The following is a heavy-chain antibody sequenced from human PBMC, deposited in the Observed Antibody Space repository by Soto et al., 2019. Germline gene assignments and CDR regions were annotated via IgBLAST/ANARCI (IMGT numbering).Heavy chain of an antibody. Sequence: SETLSLTCGVSGDSISSSNWWNWVRQPPGKGLEWIGEIHHSGSTSYNPSLKSRVTISVDKSKDQFSLKLNSVIAADTAVYYCARARQYCSSTSCYLDPWGQGTLVTVSS. V-gene: IGHV4-4*02. CDR3: ARARQYCSSTSCYLDP. CDR2: IHHSGST. D-gene: IGHD2-2*01. J-gene: IGHJ5*02. CDR1: GDSISSSNW.